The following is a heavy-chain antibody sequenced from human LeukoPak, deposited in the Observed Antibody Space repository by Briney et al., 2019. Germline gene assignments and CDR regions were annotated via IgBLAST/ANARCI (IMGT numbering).Heavy chain of an antibody. CDR3: ARDRGEGYYFDY. V-gene: IGHV1-46*01. D-gene: IGHD3-10*01. CDR1: GYTFTSYY. J-gene: IGHJ4*02. Sequence: GASVKVSCKASGYTFTSYYMHWVRQAPGQGLEWMGGINPSGGSTSYAQKFQGRLTMTRDTSTSTDYMELSSLRSEDTAVYYCARDRGEGYYFDYWGQGTLVTVSS. CDR2: INPSGGST.